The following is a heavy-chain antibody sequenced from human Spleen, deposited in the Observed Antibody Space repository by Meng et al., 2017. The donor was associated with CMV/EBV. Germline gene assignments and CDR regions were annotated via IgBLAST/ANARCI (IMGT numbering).Heavy chain of an antibody. J-gene: IGHJ6*02. Sequence: ASVKVSCKASGYTFTGYYMHWVRQAPGQGLEWMGWINPNSGGTNYALKFQGRVTMTRDTSISTAYMELSRLRSDDTAVYYCASHIVGATTALYYYGMDVWGQGTTVTVSS. V-gene: IGHV1-2*02. CDR3: ASHIVGATTALYYYGMDV. CDR2: INPNSGGT. D-gene: IGHD1-26*01. CDR1: GYTFTGYY.